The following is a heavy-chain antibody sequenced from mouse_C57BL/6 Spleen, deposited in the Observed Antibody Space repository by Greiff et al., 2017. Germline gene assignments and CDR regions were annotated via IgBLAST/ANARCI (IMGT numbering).Heavy chain of an antibody. CDR2: IYPGDGDT. Sequence: QVQLQQSGAELVKPGASVKISCKASGYAFSSYWMNWVKQRPGKGLEWIGQIYPGDGDTNYNGKFKGKATLTADKSSSTAYMQISGLTSEDSAVYFCARVDYSSYSYFDVWGTGTTVTVSS. J-gene: IGHJ1*03. CDR3: ARVDYSSYSYFDV. CDR1: GYAFSSYW. V-gene: IGHV1-80*01. D-gene: IGHD1-1*01.